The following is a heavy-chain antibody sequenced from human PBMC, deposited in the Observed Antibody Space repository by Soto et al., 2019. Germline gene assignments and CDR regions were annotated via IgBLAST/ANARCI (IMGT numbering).Heavy chain of an antibody. J-gene: IGHJ4*02. D-gene: IGHD6-13*01. CDR1: GFTFSSYG. Sequence: GGSLRLSCAASGFTFSSYGMHWVRRAPGKGLEWVALIAYDGSNKYYAESVKGRFTISRDNAKNSLYLQMNSLRAEDTALYYCAKEKFGIAAAGTKSGWPFDYWGQGTLVTVSS. V-gene: IGHV3-30*18. CDR3: AKEKFGIAAAGTKSGWPFDY. CDR2: IAYDGSNK.